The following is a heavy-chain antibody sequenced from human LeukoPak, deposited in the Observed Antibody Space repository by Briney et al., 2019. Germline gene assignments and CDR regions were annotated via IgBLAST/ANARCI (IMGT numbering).Heavy chain of an antibody. J-gene: IGHJ1*01. V-gene: IGHV3-30*18. CDR3: AKDRYSSGWSLPQH. CDR1: GFTFSSYG. D-gene: IGHD6-19*01. Sequence: PGRSLRLSCAASGFTFSSYGMHWVRQAPGKGLEWVAVISYDGSNKYYADSVKGRFTISRDNSKNTLYLQMNSLRAEDTAVYYCAKDRYSSGWSLPQHWGQGTLVTVSS. CDR2: ISYDGSNK.